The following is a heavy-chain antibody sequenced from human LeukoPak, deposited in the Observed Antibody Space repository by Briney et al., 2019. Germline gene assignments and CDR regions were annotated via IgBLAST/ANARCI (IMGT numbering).Heavy chain of an antibody. CDR1: GYTFTSYA. J-gene: IGHJ4*02. CDR2: INTNTGNP. CDR3: ARDTPSSYDSRNFDY. Sequence: ASVKVPCKASGYTFTSYAMNWVRQAPGQGLEWMGWINTNTGNPTYAQGFTGRFVFSLDTSVSTAYLQISSLKAEDTAVYYCARDTPSSYDSRNFDYWGQGTLVTVSS. V-gene: IGHV7-4-1*02. D-gene: IGHD3-22*01.